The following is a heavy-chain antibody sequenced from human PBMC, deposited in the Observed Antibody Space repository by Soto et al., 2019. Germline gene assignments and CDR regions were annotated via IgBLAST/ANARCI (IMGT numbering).Heavy chain of an antibody. Sequence: GGSLRLSCAASGFTFSNAWMNWVRQAPGKGLEWVGRIKSKTDGGTTDYAAPVKGRFTISRDDSKNTLYLQMNSLKTEDTAVYYCTTPSIAAADPHPENYYYYGMDVWGQGTTVTVSS. CDR3: TTPSIAAADPHPENYYYYGMDV. CDR1: GFTFSNAW. CDR2: IKSKTDGGTT. D-gene: IGHD6-13*01. V-gene: IGHV3-15*07. J-gene: IGHJ6*02.